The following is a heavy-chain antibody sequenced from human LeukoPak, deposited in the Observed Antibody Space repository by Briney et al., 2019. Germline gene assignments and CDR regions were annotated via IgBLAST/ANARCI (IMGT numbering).Heavy chain of an antibody. CDR1: GVSINIGDYS. J-gene: IGHJ4*02. Sequence: PSQTPSLTCVLSGVSINIGDYSWSWIRQPAGDGLEWIWYIYHSGSTYYHPSLKSRATLSVDRTTNEFSLKLSSVTAADTAVYYWARAPDAYSRRWYFDYWGQGTLVTVSS. CDR3: ARAPDAYSRRWYFDY. D-gene: IGHD1-26*01. CDR2: IYHSGST. V-gene: IGHV4-30-2*01.